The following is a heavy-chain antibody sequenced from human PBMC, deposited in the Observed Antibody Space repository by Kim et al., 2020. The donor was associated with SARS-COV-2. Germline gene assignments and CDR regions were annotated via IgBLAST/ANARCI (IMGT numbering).Heavy chain of an antibody. J-gene: IGHJ6*02. CDR3: ARVGRHTGWNGLDV. CDR1: GDSIGSSSYY. CDR2: FSYSGNT. Sequence: TLSLTCTVSGDSIGSSSYYWGWSRQPPGKGLEWIGSFSYSGNTYYNPSLKSRVTISADTSTNQFSLKLSSVTAADTAFYHCARVGRHTGWNGLDVWGQGTTVTVSS. V-gene: IGHV4-39*01. D-gene: IGHD6-19*01.